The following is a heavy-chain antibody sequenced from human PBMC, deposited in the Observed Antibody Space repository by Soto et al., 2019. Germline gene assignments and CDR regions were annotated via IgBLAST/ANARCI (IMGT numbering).Heavy chain of an antibody. V-gene: IGHV1-69*12. D-gene: IGHD1-26*01. CDR1: GGTFSSDA. CDR3: VTSGTYRTFDY. Sequence: QVQLVQSGAEVKKPGSSVKVSCKTSGGTFSSDAISWVRQAPGLGLEWMGGIIPIFGTANYAQRFQGRVTITADESTSTAYMELRSLRSEDTAVYYCVTSGTYRTFDYWGQGSLVTVPS. CDR2: IIPIFGTA. J-gene: IGHJ4*02.